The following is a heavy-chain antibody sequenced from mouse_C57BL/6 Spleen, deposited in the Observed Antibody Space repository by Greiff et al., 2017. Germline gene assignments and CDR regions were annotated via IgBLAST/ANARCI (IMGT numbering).Heavy chain of an antibody. CDR1: GFSFNTYA. CDR3: VRHDGNYGGWYFDV. J-gene: IGHJ1*03. Sequence: EVKLMESGGGLVQPKGSLKLSCAASGFSFNTYAMNWVRQAPGKGLEWVARIRSKSNNYATYYADSVKDRFTISRDDSESMLYLQMNNLKTEDTAMYYCVRHDGNYGGWYFDVWGTGTTVTVSS. V-gene: IGHV10-1*01. CDR2: IRSKSNNYAT. D-gene: IGHD2-1*01.